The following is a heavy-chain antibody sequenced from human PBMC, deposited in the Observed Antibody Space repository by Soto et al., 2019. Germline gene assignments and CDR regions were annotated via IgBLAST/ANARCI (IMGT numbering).Heavy chain of an antibody. CDR3: VRHGGQQGVRGIFDY. CDR1: GGSISSYY. V-gene: IGHV4-59*08. D-gene: IGHD3-10*01. J-gene: IGHJ4*02. Sequence: PSETLSLTCTVSGGSISSYYWSWIRQPPGKGLEWIGYIYYSGSTNYNPSLKSRVTISVDTSKNQFSLKLSSVTAADTAVYHCVRHGGQQGVRGIFDYWGQGTLVTVSS. CDR2: IYYSGST.